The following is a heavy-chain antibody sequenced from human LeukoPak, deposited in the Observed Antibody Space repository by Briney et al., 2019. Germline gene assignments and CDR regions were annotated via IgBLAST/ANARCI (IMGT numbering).Heavy chain of an antibody. CDR3: TRKGSQWDFLVDY. CDR2: VSGSGRAM. Sequence: GGSLRLSCEASGFSFSDYYMSWIRQAPGKGPEWLAYVSGSGRAMFYADSVKGRFTISRDNARSSLFLEINSLRAEDTAVYYCTRKGSQWDFLVDYWGQGTRVAVSP. D-gene: IGHD2/OR15-2a*01. J-gene: IGHJ4*02. CDR1: GFSFSDYY. V-gene: IGHV3-11*01.